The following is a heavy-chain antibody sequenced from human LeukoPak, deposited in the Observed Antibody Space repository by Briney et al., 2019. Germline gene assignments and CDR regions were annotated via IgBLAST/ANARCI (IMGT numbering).Heavy chain of an antibody. V-gene: IGHV3-15*01. CDR3: AKVTLPTSWDSSSSPFDY. D-gene: IGHD6-6*01. CDR2: VKSKADGGTT. J-gene: IGHJ4*02. Sequence: GGSLRLSCATSGFTFNNAWMSWVRQAPGRGLEWIGRVKSKADGGTTDYTAPVKGRFTISRDDSRDTLFLQMDSLKTEDTSVYYCAKVTLPTSWDSSSSPFDYWGQGTPVTVSS. CDR1: GFTFNNAW.